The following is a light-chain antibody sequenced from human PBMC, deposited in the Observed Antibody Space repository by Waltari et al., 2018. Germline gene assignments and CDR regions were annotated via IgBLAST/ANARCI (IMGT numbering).Light chain of an antibody. Sequence: EIELTQSPGTLSLSLGESATVSCRASERVSRALAWYQQKPGQAPRLLIYGASTRATGIPDRFSGSGSGTDFSLTISILEPDDFAVYYCQHYLRLPVTFGQGTTVEI. CDR3: QHYLRLPVT. CDR2: GAS. V-gene: IGKV3-20*01. J-gene: IGKJ1*01. CDR1: ERVSRA.